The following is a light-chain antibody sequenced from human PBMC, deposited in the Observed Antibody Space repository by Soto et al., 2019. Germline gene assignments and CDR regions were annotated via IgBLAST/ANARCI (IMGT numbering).Light chain of an antibody. Sequence: LAQPPSASGSPGQSITISCTGTSSDVGGHNYVSWYQQHPGKAPKLMIYEVTQRPSGVPDRFSGSKSGNTASLTVSGLQAEDEADYYCCSYAGNNNVFGTGTKATVL. CDR1: SSDVGGHNY. CDR3: CSYAGNNNV. J-gene: IGLJ1*01. V-gene: IGLV2-8*01. CDR2: EVT.